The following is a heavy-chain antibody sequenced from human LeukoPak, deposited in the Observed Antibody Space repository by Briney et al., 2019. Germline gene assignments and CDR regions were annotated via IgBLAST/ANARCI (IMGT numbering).Heavy chain of an antibody. CDR1: GGSFSGYY. J-gene: IGHJ4*02. CDR2: INHSGST. Sequence: SETLSLTCAVYGGSFSGYYWSWIRQPPGKGLEWIGEINHSGSTNYNPSLKSRVTISVDTSKNQFSLKLSSVTAADTAVYYCARGWYQLPSYDYWGQGTLVTVSS. CDR3: ARGWYQLPSYDY. V-gene: IGHV4-34*01. D-gene: IGHD2-2*01.